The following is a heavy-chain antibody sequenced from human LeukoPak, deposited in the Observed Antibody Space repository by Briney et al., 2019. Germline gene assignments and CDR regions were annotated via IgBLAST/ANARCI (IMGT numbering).Heavy chain of an antibody. Sequence: GGSLRLSCTPSGFTFSSHAMSWVRQAPGKGLEWVSAIGGSGASTYYADSGKGRFTISRDNSKNTLYLQMNSLRAEDTAVYYCAKGGLYDFWSGRGFDYWGQGTLVTVSS. CDR1: GFTFSSHA. CDR3: AKGGLYDFWSGRGFDY. J-gene: IGHJ4*02. CDR2: IGGSGAST. V-gene: IGHV3-23*01. D-gene: IGHD3-3*01.